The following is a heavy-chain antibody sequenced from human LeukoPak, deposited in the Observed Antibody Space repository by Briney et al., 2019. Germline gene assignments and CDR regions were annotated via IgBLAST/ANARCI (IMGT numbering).Heavy chain of an antibody. CDR2: IKQDGSEK. CDR3: ARNDWGLGSFWYFTL. D-gene: IGHD7-27*01. J-gene: IGHJ2*01. V-gene: IGHV3-7*01. Sequence: TGGSLRLSCEAFEFTFSHYWMSWVRQAPGKGLEWVAYIKQDGSEKHYADSVKGRFTISRDNAKNSLFLQSNSLRVEDTAIYFCARNDWGLGSFWYFTLWGRGTLVTVSS. CDR1: EFTFSHYW.